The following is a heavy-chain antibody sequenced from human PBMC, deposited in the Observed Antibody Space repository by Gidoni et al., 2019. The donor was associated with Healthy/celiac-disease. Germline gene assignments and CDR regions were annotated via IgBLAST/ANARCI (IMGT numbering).Heavy chain of an antibody. J-gene: IGHJ3*02. CDR1: GFTFSSYS. V-gene: IGHV3-21*01. CDR2: ISSSSSYI. Sequence: EVQLVESGGGLVKPGGSLRLSCAASGFTFSSYSMNWVRQAPGKGLEWVSSISSSSSYIYYADSVKGRFTISRDNAKNSLYLQMNSLRAEDTAVYYCAREFDGAPYNWNYVGAFDIWGQGTMVTVSS. D-gene: IGHD1-7*01. CDR3: AREFDGAPYNWNYVGAFDI.